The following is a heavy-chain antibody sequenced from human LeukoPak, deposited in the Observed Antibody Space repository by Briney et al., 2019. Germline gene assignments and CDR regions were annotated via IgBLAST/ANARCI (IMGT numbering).Heavy chain of an antibody. CDR2: TRDGGYT. CDR3: AQSTASYRAHGY. J-gene: IGHJ4*02. V-gene: IGHV4-34*01. CDR1: GGSFSGYY. D-gene: IGHD2/OR15-2a*01. Sequence: TSETLSLTCAVYGGSFSGYYWSWIRQPPGKGLEWIGETRDGGYTNYNPSLKIQVTISVDRSKNQFSLNLNSVTAADTAVYYCAQSTASYRAHGYWGQGILVTVSS.